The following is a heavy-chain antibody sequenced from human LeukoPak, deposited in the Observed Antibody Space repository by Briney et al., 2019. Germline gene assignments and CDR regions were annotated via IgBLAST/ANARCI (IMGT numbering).Heavy chain of an antibody. CDR2: IYTSGST. Sequence: PSQTLSLTCTVSGGSISSGSYCWSWIRQPAGKGLEWIGRIYTSGSTNYNPSLKSRVTISVDTSKNQFSLKLSSVTAADTAVYYCARETFWSGGRWFDPWGQGTLVTVSS. V-gene: IGHV4-61*02. CDR1: GGSISSGSYC. D-gene: IGHD3-3*01. CDR3: ARETFWSGGRWFDP. J-gene: IGHJ5*02.